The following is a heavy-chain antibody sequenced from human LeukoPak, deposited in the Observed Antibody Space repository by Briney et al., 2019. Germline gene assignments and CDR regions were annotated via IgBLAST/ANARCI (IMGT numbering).Heavy chain of an antibody. CDR2: IYYSGST. CDR1: GGSISSSSYY. Sequence: KPSETLSLTCTVSGGSISSSSYYWGWIRQPPGKGLEWIGYIYYSGSTNYDPSLKSRVTISVDTSKNQFSLKLSSVTAADTAVYYCARGRGYDQYYFDYWGQGTLVTVSS. CDR3: ARGRGYDQYYFDY. D-gene: IGHD5-12*01. J-gene: IGHJ4*02. V-gene: IGHV4-61*05.